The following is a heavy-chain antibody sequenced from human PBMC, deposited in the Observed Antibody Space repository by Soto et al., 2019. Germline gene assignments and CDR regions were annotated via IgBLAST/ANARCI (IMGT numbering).Heavy chain of an antibody. CDR3: ARDGPSHSRYYFDY. J-gene: IGHJ4*02. D-gene: IGHD5-18*01. Sequence: EVQLVESGGGLVQPGGSLRLSCAASGFTVSSNYMNWVRQAPGKGLEWVSIIYGAASTYYADSVKGRFTISRDNSKNTLYLQMNSLRAEDTAVYYCARDGPSHSRYYFDYWGQGTLVTVSS. V-gene: IGHV3-66*01. CDR2: IYGAAST. CDR1: GFTVSSNY.